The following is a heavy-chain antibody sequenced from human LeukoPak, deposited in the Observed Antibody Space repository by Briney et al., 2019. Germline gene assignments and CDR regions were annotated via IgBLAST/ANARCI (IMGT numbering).Heavy chain of an antibody. CDR1: GFTFSSYA. D-gene: IGHD3-10*01. J-gene: IGHJ4*02. CDR3: AKDLYGSGRGPDY. V-gene: IGHV3-33*06. Sequence: GGSLRLSCAASGFTFSSYAMSWVRQAPGKGLEWVAVILYDGGNKYYADSVRGRFTISRDNSKNTLYLQMDSLKAEDTAVYYCAKDLYGSGRGPDYWGQGTLVTVSS. CDR2: ILYDGGNK.